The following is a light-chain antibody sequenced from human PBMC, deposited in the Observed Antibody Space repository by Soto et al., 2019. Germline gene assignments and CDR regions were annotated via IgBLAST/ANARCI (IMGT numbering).Light chain of an antibody. Sequence: QAVVTQEPSFSVSPGGTVTLTCGLSSGSVSTSYHPSWYQQTPGQAPRTLIYSTNTRSSGVPDRFSGSILRNRAALTIAGAQADDESDYYCVLYMGSGIWVFGGGTKLTVL. J-gene: IGLJ3*02. V-gene: IGLV8-61*01. CDR3: VLYMGSGIWV. CDR2: STN. CDR1: SGSVSTSYH.